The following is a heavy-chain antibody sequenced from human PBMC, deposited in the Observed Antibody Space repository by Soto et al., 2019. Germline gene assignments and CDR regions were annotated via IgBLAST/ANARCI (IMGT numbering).Heavy chain of an antibody. J-gene: IGHJ5*02. V-gene: IGHV1-18*01. Sequence: QVQLVQSGAEVKKPGASVKVSCKASGYTFTSYGISWVRQAPGQGLEWMGWISAYNGNTNYAQKLQGRVTMTADTSTSTAYMELRSLRSDDTAVYYFARARIMITFGGVIVTVYWFDPWGEGTLVTVSS. D-gene: IGHD3-16*02. CDR3: ARARIMITFGGVIVTVYWFDP. CDR2: ISAYNGNT. CDR1: GYTFTSYG.